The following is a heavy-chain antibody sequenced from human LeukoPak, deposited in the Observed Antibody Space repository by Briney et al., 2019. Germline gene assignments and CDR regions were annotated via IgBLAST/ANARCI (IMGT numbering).Heavy chain of an antibody. J-gene: IGHJ4*02. V-gene: IGHV4-59*12. CDR3: ASRPLYGGYGAGDY. CDR2: IYYSGST. D-gene: IGHD5-12*01. CDR1: GGSISSYC. Sequence: SETLSLTCTVSGGSISSYCWSWIRQPPGKGLEWIGYIYYSGSTNYNPSLKSRVTISVDTSKNQFSLKLSSVTAADTAVYYCASRPLYGGYGAGDYWGQGTLVTVSS.